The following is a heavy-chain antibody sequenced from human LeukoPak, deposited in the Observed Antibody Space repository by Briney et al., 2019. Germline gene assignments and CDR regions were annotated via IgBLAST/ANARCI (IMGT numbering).Heavy chain of an antibody. CDR1: GYTFTSNY. CDR3: ARVGGNYPIN. Sequence: GASVKVSCKASGYTFTSNYMLWVRQAPGQELEWMGIINPSVGSTTYAQKFQGRVTMTRDTSTSTVYMELSSLSSEDTAVYYCARVGGNYPINWGQGSLVTVSA. V-gene: IGHV1-46*01. D-gene: IGHD1-26*01. J-gene: IGHJ4*02. CDR2: INPSVGST.